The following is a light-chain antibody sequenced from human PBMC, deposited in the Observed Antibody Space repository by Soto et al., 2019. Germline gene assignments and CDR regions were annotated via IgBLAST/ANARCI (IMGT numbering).Light chain of an antibody. CDR1: QDISNH. CDR3: QKHDGVPL. Sequence: DIQLTQSPSSLSASVGDRVTITCQASQDISNHLNWHQQKPGKAPNLLIYDASDLETGVPSRFSGGGSGTFFSFTINSLQPEDIATYYCQKHDGVPLFGPGTKVEIK. J-gene: IGKJ3*01. V-gene: IGKV1-33*01. CDR2: DAS.